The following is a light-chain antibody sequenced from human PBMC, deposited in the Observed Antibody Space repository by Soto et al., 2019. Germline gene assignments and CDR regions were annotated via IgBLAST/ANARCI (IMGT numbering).Light chain of an antibody. Sequence: EIVMTQSPATLSVSPGERATLSCRASQSVGSNLAWYQQKPGQAPRLLIYDASTRATGIPARFSGSGSGTEFTLTISSLQFEDSAVYYCQHNNNWPLTFGGGTKVEIK. CDR2: DAS. CDR1: QSVGSN. J-gene: IGKJ4*01. V-gene: IGKV3-15*01. CDR3: QHNNNWPLT.